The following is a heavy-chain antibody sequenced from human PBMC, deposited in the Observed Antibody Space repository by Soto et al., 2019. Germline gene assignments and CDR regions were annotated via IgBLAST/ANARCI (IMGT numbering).Heavy chain of an antibody. V-gene: IGHV5-10-1*01. J-gene: IGHJ5*02. CDR2: IDPSDSYT. Sequence: GESLKISCKGSGYSFTSYWISWVHQMPGKGLEWMGRIDPSDSYTNYSPSFQGHVTISADKSISTAYLQWSSLKASDTAMYYCARRTGDYDWFDPWGQGTLVTVSS. D-gene: IGHD4-17*01. CDR1: GYSFTSYW. CDR3: ARRTGDYDWFDP.